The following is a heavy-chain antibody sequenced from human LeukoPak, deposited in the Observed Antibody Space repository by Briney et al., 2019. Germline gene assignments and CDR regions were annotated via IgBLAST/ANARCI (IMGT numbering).Heavy chain of an antibody. CDR2: INHSGST. CDR3: ARGTHYYDSSGFSD. J-gene: IGHJ4*02. Sequence: SETLSLTCAVYGGSFSGYYWSWIRQPPGKGLEWIGEINHSGSTNYNPSLKSRVTISVDTSKNQFSLKLSSVTAADTAVYYCARGTHYYDSSGFSDWGQGTLVTVSS. V-gene: IGHV4-34*01. D-gene: IGHD3-22*01. CDR1: GGSFSGYY.